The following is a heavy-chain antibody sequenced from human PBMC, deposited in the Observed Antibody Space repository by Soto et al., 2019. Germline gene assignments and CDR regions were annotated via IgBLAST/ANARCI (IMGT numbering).Heavy chain of an antibody. CDR2: ISYDGSNK. V-gene: IGHV3-30-3*01. D-gene: IGHD2-2*01. J-gene: IGHJ5*02. Sequence: HPGGSLRLSCAASGFTFSSYAMHWVRQAPGKGLEWVAVISYDGSNKYYADSVKGRFTISRDNSKNTLYLQMNSLRAEDTAVYYCARDRCSSTSCYYNWFDPWGQGTPVTVSS. CDR3: ARDRCSSTSCYYNWFDP. CDR1: GFTFSSYA.